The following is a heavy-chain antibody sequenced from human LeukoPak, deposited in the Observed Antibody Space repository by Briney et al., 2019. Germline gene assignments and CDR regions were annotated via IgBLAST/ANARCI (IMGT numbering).Heavy chain of an antibody. D-gene: IGHD2-2*01. V-gene: IGHV1-2*02. J-gene: IGHJ4*02. Sequence: ASVKVSCKASGYTFTSYYMHWVRQAPGQGLEWMGWINPNSGDTSYAREVQDRVTMTRDTSLSTAYMELSRLRSDHTAVYYCARRPINCIITNCYVDYWGQGTLVTVSS. CDR3: ARRPINCIITNCYVDY. CDR2: INPNSGDT. CDR1: GYTFTSYY.